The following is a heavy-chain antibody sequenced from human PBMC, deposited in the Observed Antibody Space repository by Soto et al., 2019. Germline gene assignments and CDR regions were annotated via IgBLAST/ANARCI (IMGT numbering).Heavy chain of an antibody. J-gene: IGHJ4*02. CDR3: ARAEDEAAAGTFPLHY. CDR1: GGTFSSYA. CDR2: TIPIFGTA. V-gene: IGHV1-69*01. D-gene: IGHD6-13*01. Sequence: QVQLVQSGAEVKKPGSSVKVSCKASGGTFSSYAISWVRQAPGQGLEWMGGTIPIFGTANYAQKFQGRVKITADESTSTAYMELRSLRSEDTAVYYCARAEDEAAAGTFPLHYWGQGTLVTVSS.